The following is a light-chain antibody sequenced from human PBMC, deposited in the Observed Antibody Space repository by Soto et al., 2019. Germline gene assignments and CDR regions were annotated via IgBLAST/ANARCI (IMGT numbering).Light chain of an antibody. V-gene: IGLV1-51*01. CDR1: SSNIGSNY. CDR2: DND. Sequence: SVLTQPPSVSAAPGQKVTISCSGSSSNIGSNYVSWYQQLPGTAPKLLIYDNDKRPSGIPDRFSGSKSGTSATLGITGLQTGDEADYYCGTWDSGLTAVVFGGGTKVTVL. CDR3: GTWDSGLTAVV. J-gene: IGLJ2*01.